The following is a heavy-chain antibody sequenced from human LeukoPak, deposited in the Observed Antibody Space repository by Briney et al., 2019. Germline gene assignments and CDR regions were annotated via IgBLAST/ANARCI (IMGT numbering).Heavy chain of an antibody. D-gene: IGHD4-17*01. V-gene: IGHV3-21*01. Sequence: GGSLRLSCAASGFTFSSYCMNWVRHAPGRGLEWVSSISSDGSCINYADSVKSRFTITSDNTNNIPYQQMISLGAEDTTVLYCASNGTTVTIDDAPSDYWGQGTLVTVSS. J-gene: IGHJ4*02. CDR1: GFTFSSYC. CDR3: ASNGTTVTIDDAPSDY. CDR2: ISSDGSCI.